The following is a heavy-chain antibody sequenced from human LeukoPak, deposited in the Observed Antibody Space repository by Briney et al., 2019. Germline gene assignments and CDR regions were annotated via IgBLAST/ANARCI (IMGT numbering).Heavy chain of an antibody. CDR2: IYYSGST. CDR3: ARDYHDFWSAYDY. V-gene: IGHV4-39*07. D-gene: IGHD3-3*01. Sequence: SETLSLTCTVSGGSISSSSYYWGWIRQPPGKGLEWIGSIYYSGSTYYNPSLKSRVTISVDTSKNQFSLKLSSVTAADTAVYYCARDYHDFWSAYDYWGQGTLVTVSS. J-gene: IGHJ4*02. CDR1: GGSISSSSYY.